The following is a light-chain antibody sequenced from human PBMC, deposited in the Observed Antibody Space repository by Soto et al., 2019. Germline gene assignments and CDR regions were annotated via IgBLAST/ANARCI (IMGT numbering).Light chain of an antibody. J-gene: IGKJ5*01. CDR3: QQYVSAPIT. CDR1: QSVSSF. CDR2: GVS. V-gene: IGKV3-20*01. Sequence: EIVMTQPPATLSVSPGERATLSCRASQSVSSFLAWYQQKPGQAPRLLIYGVSSRATGVPVSFSGSGSGTDFTLTISRLEPEDFAVYYCQQYVSAPITFGQGTRLEIK.